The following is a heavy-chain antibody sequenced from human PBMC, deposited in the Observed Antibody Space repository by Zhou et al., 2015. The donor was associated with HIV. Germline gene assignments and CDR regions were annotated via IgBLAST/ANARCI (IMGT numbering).Heavy chain of an antibody. CDR3: ARGLATPRLWFRELLRSWFDP. CDR1: GYTFTSYD. V-gene: IGHV1-8*01. D-gene: IGHD3-10*01. Sequence: QVQLVQSGAEVKKPGASVKVSCKASGYTFTSYDINWVRQATGQGLEWMGWMNPNSGNTGYAQKFQGRVTMTRNTSISTAYMELSSLRSEDTAVYYCARGLATPRLWFRELLRSWFDPWGQGTLVTVSS. CDR2: MNPNSGNT. J-gene: IGHJ5*02.